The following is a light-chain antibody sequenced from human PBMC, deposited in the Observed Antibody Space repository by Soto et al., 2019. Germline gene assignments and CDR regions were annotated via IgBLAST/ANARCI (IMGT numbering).Light chain of an antibody. CDR1: QSIRSY. J-gene: IGKJ2*01. CDR3: QQTASPPYT. Sequence: DIQMTQSPSSLSASVGDRVIITCRSSQSIRSYLNWYQHKPGKAPKLQLSAASSLQRGVASRFSGSGSGTDFTLIINSLHPEDVATYFCQQTASPPYTFGQGTKLEI. V-gene: IGKV1-39*01. CDR2: AAS.